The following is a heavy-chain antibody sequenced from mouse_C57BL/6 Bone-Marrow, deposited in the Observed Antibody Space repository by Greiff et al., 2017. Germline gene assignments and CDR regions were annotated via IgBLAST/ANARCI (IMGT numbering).Heavy chain of an antibody. CDR1: GYTFTSYW. CDR3: ERGRYYYGSYYYAMDY. Sequence: QVQLQQPGAELVMPGASVKLSCKASGYTFTSYWMHWVKQRPGQGLEWIGEIDPSDSYTNYNQKFKGKSTLTVDKSSSTAYMQLSSLTSEDSAVYYCERGRYYYGSYYYAMDYWGQGTSVTVSS. J-gene: IGHJ4*01. D-gene: IGHD1-1*01. CDR2: IDPSDSYT. V-gene: IGHV1-69*01.